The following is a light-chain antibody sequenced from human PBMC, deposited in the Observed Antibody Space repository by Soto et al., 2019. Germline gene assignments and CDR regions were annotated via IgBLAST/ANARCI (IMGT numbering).Light chain of an antibody. Sequence: DIQMTQSPSTLSASVGDRDTITCRASQSISDSLAWYQQKPGKAPKLLIYEASNLKSGVPSRFSGSGSGTEYTLTISSLQPDDIASYYCQQYNGYWTFGQGTKVEIK. CDR1: QSISDS. V-gene: IGKV1-5*03. CDR3: QQYNGYWT. J-gene: IGKJ1*01. CDR2: EAS.